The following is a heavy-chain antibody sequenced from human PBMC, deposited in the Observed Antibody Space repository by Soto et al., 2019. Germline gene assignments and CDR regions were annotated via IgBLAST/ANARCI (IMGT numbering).Heavy chain of an antibody. D-gene: IGHD3-22*01. CDR1: GFTFSSYA. J-gene: IGHJ4*02. CDR2: ISYVGSDK. CDR3: AKARGYDSSGHRDY. Sequence: PGGSLRLSCAASGFTFSSYAMNWVRQAPGKGLEWVAVISYVGSDKSYADSVKGRFTISRDNSKNTLYLQMNSLRAEDTAMYYCAKARGYDSSGHRDYWGQGTQVTVSS. V-gene: IGHV3-30*18.